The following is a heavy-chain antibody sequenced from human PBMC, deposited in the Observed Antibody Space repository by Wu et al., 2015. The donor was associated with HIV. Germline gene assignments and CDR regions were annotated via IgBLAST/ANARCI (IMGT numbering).Heavy chain of an antibody. CDR2: FDPEDGET. J-gene: IGHJ4*02. CDR1: GYTLTELS. CDR3: ATDQGARDDILTGYHY. V-gene: IGHV1-24*01. Sequence: QVQLVQSGAEVKKPGASVKVSCKVSGYTLTELSMHWVRQAPGKGLEWMGGFDPEDGETIYAQKFQGRVTMTEDTSTDTAYMELSRLRSEDTAVYYCATDQGARDDILTGYHYWGQGTLVTVSS. D-gene: IGHD3-9*01.